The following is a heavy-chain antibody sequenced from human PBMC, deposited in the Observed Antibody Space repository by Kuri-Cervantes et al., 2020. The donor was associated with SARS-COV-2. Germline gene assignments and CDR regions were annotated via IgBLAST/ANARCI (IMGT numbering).Heavy chain of an antibody. CDR1: GYTFTSYY. J-gene: IGHJ4*02. Sequence: ASVKVSCKASGYTFTSYYMHWVRQAPGQGLEWMGIINPSGGSTSYAQKFQGRVTMTRNTSISTAYMELSSLRSEDTAVYYCARGSSIAAAVSDYWGKGTLVTVSS. CDR3: ARGSSIAAAVSDY. CDR2: INPSGGST. D-gene: IGHD6-13*01. V-gene: IGHV1-46*01.